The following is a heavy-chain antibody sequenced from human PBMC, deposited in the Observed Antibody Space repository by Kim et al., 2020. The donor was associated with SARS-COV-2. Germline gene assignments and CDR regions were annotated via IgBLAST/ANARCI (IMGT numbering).Heavy chain of an antibody. CDR3: ARDRPATD. V-gene: IGHV3-30*03. D-gene: IGHD2-2*01. CDR2: ISYDGSNK. CDR1: GFIFSNYG. J-gene: IGHJ4*02. Sequence: GGSLRLSCAASGFIFSNYGMHWVRQTPGKGPEWVAVISYDGSNKHYADSVKGRFTISRDNSKNTLYLQMNSLRIEDTAVYYCARDRPATDWGQGTVVTVS.